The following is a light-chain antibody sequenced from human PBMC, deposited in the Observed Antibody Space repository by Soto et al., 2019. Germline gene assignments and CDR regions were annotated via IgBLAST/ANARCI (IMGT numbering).Light chain of an antibody. CDR3: QHYNSYSEA. J-gene: IGKJ1*01. CDR2: AAS. Sequence: DIHMAQYHFILSASVGDRVTITCRASARMSDCLAWYQQKPGKAPKLLIYAASSLQSGVPSRFSGSGSGTEFTLTIISLQPDDFATYYCQHYNSYSEAFGQGTKVDI. CDR1: ARMSDC. V-gene: IGKV1-5*01.